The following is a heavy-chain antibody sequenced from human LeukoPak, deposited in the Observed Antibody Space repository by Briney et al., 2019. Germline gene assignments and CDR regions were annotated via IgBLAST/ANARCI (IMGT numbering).Heavy chain of an antibody. D-gene: IGHD1-26*01. V-gene: IGHV4-39*01. CDR3: ATEMRGSYPFDY. Sequence: PSETLSLTCTVSGGSISSGDYYWSWIRQPPGKGLEWIGSIYYSGSTYYNPSLKSRVTISIDTSKNQFSLKLSSVTAADTAVYYCATEMRGSYPFDYWGQGTLVTVSS. CDR2: IYYSGST. CDR1: GGSISSGDYY. J-gene: IGHJ4*02.